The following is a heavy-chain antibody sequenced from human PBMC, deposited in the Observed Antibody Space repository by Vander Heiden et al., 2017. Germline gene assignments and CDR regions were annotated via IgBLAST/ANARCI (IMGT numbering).Heavy chain of an antibody. CDR3: ARPYHDYYYYGMDV. J-gene: IGHJ6*02. V-gene: IGHV3-21*01. D-gene: IGHD2-2*01. CDR1: GFTFSSYS. CDR2: ISSGSDYK. Sequence: EVQLVESGGGLVKPGGSLRLSCVASGFTFSSYSMSGVRQAPGKGLEWVSSISSGSDYKYYADSVKGRFTVSRDNAKNSLYLQVKSLRAEDTAVYYCARPYHDYYYYGMDVWGQGTTVTVSS.